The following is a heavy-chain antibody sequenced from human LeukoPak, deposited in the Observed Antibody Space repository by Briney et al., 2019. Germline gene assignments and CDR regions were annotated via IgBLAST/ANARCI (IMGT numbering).Heavy chain of an antibody. CDR2: FDIEDAET. Sequence: ASVKVSCKVSGHSLTDLSIHWVRQAPGKGLEWMGGFDIEDAETIYGQEFEGRVIMTEDTATETAYMELSSLKYEDTAVYYCVAEVIEVTMGDYWGQGTLVTVSS. D-gene: IGHD4-11*01. CDR3: VAEVIEVTMGDY. CDR1: GHSLTDLS. J-gene: IGHJ4*02. V-gene: IGHV1-24*01.